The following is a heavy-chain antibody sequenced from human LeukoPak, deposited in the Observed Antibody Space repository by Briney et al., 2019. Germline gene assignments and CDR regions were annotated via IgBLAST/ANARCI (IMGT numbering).Heavy chain of an antibody. J-gene: IGHJ4*02. CDR3: ARDNRYCNGGSCYVY. D-gene: IGHD2-15*01. CDR1: GGSISSYY. CDR2: IYYSGST. V-gene: IGHV4-59*01. Sequence: KPSETLSLTRTVTGGSISSYYWSWNRQPPGKGLEWIGYIYYSGSTNYNPSLKSRVTISVDTSKNQFSLKLSSVTAADTAVYYCARDNRYCNGGSCYVYWGQGTLVTVSS.